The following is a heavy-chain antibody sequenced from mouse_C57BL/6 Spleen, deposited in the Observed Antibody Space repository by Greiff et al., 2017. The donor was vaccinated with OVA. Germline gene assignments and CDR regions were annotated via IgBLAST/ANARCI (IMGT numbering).Heavy chain of an antibody. J-gene: IGHJ2*01. CDR2: INPNNGGT. CDR3: ARSDSLLTGTGDY. D-gene: IGHD4-1*01. V-gene: IGHV1-26*01. CDR1: GYTFTDYY. Sequence: EVQLQQSGPELVKPGASVKISCKASGYTFTDYYMNWVKQSHGKSLEWIGDINPNNGGTSYNQKFKGKATLTVDKSSSTAYMELRSLTSEDSAVYYCARSDSLLTGTGDYWGQGTTLTVSS.